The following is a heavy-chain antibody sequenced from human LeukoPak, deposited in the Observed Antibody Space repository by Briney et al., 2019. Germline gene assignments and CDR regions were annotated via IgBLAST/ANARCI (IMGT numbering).Heavy chain of an antibody. D-gene: IGHD6-19*01. CDR1: GFTFSNYA. CDR2: ISASGRNR. Sequence: GGSLRLSCAASGFTFSNYAMTWVRQAPGKGLELVSVISASGRNRDYADSVKGRFTISRDNAENTLSLLMNSLRAEDTAIYYCAKAGIGVVGYFDYWGQRTLVTASS. V-gene: IGHV3-23*01. CDR3: AKAGIGVVGYFDY. J-gene: IGHJ4*02.